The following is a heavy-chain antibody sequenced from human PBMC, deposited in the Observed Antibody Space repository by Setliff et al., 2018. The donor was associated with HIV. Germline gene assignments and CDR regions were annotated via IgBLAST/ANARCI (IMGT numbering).Heavy chain of an antibody. V-gene: IGHV1-46*01. J-gene: IGHJ1*01. CDR1: GYTFTSYY. Sequence: GASVKVSCKASGYTFTSYYMHWVRQAPGQGLEWMGTINPSGGSTSYAQKFQGRLTMTEDTSTDTAYMELSSLRSDDTAMYYCATDPGYSSTWYSESFQHWGQGTVVTVSS. CDR2: INPSGGST. D-gene: IGHD6-13*01. CDR3: ATDPGYSSTWYSESFQH.